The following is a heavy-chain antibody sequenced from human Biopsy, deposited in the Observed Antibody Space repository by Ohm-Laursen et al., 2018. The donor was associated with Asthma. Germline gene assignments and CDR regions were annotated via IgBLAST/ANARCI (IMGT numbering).Heavy chain of an antibody. V-gene: IGHV1-69*01. CDR3: ARCQVGYSSGWSLLLKKIYYSGMDV. J-gene: IGHJ6*02. D-gene: IGHD6-19*01. CDR2: IMTVFGTT. Sequence: SSVTVSCKAPGGTFSNFAISWVRQAPGQGFEWLGGIMTVFGTTNYAQKFQGRVTITADESTSTAYMEVTSLRSEDTAIYYCARCQVGYSSGWSLLLKKIYYSGMDVWGQGTAVTVSS. CDR1: GGTFSNFA.